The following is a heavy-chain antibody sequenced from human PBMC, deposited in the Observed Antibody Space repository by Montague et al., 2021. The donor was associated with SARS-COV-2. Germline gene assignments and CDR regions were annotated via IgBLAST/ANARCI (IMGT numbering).Heavy chain of an antibody. CDR2: IYWDDDK. Sequence: PALVKPTQTLTLTCTFSGFSLSTSGEAVGWIRQPPGKALEWLALIYWDDDKRYSPSLKRRLTITKDTSQNQVVLTMTNMDPVDTATYYCAHRGGSSWTKPYFDYWGQGTLVTVSS. CDR1: GFSLSTSGEA. J-gene: IGHJ4*02. D-gene: IGHD6-13*01. V-gene: IGHV2-5*02. CDR3: AHRGGSSWTKPYFDY.